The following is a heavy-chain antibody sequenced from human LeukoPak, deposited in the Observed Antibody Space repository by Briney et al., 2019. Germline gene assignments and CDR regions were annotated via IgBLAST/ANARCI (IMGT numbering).Heavy chain of an antibody. CDR3: ARLSHYPRSSGWVPLDY. V-gene: IGHV4-59*12. Sequence: SETLSLTCTVSGGSISSYYWSWIRQPPGKGLEWIGYIYYSGSTNYNPSLKSRVTISVDTSKNQFSLKLSSVTAADTAVYYCARLSHYPRSSGWVPLDYWGQGTLVTVSS. D-gene: IGHD6-19*01. CDR1: GGSISSYY. CDR2: IYYSGST. J-gene: IGHJ4*02.